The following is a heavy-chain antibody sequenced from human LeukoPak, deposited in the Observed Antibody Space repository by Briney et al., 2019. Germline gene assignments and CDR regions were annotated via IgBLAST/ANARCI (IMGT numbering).Heavy chain of an antibody. CDR3: ATQDYYYYYMDV. J-gene: IGHJ6*03. CDR1: GFTFSSYS. V-gene: IGHV3-21*01. Sequence: GGSLRLSCAASGFTFSSYSMNWVRQAPGKGLEWVSSISSSSSYIYYADSVKGRFTISRDNAKNSLYLQMNSLRAEDTAVYYCATQDYYYYYMDVWGKGTTVTVSS. CDR2: ISSSSSYI.